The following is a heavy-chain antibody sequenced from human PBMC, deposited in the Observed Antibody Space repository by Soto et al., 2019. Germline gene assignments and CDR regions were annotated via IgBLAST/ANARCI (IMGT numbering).Heavy chain of an antibody. CDR3: ARDTYYYDSSGSLLDYYGMDV. CDR1: GGSISSYY. V-gene: IGHV4-59*01. J-gene: IGHJ6*02. D-gene: IGHD3-22*01. Sequence: SETLSLTCTVSGGSISSYYWGWIRQPPGKGLEWIGYIYYSGSTNYNPSLKSRVTISVDTSKNQFSLKLSSVTAADTAVYYCARDTYYYDSSGSLLDYYGMDVWGQGTTVTVSS. CDR2: IYYSGST.